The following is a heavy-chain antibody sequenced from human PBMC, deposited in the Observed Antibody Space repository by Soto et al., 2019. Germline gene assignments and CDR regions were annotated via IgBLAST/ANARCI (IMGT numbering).Heavy chain of an antibody. D-gene: IGHD5-18*01. J-gene: IGHJ4*02. V-gene: IGHV1-2*04. CDR2: INPNSGGT. CDR1: GYTFTDYY. Sequence: AASVKVSCKASGYTFTDYYMHWVRQAPGQGLEWMGWINPNSGGTNYAQKFQGWVTMTRDTSISTAYMELSRLRSDDTAVYYCARGCGYSYGYDYFDYWGQGTLVTVSS. CDR3: ARGCGYSYGYDYFDY.